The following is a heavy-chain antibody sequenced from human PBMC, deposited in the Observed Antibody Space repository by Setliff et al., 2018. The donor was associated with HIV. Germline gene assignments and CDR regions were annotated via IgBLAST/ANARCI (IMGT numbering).Heavy chain of an antibody. CDR1: GYTFTSYY. V-gene: IGHV1-46*01. Sequence: ASVKVSCKASGYTFTSYYLHWVRQAPGQGLEWMGLINPSGGSTTYAQKFLGRVTLTRDTSTSTVYMELSSLRSEDTAVYYCARDPIRAVGVDFWSATNNWFGPWGQGTLVTVSS. J-gene: IGHJ5*02. CDR2: INPSGGST. CDR3: ARDPIRAVGVDFWSATNNWFGP. D-gene: IGHD3-3*01.